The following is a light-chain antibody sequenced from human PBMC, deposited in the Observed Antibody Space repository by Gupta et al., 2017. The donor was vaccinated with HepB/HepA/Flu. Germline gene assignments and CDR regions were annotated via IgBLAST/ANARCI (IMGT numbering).Light chain of an antibody. Sequence: QLVLTQSPSASASLGASVKLTCTLSIGHSNYAIAWHQQQPEKGPRYLMKLNSDGSHSKGDGIPDRFSGSSSGAERSLTISSLQSEDEANYYCQTWGTGIQVVFGGGTNLTVL. V-gene: IGLV4-69*01. CDR3: QTWGTGIQVV. CDR1: IGHSNYA. CDR2: LNSDGSH. J-gene: IGLJ2*01.